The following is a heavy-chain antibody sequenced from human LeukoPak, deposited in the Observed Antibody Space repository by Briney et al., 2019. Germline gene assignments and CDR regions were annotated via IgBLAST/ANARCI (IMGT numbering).Heavy chain of an antibody. D-gene: IGHD3-3*01. Sequence: SETLSLTCTVATGSISTSSYYWGWLRQPPGRGLEWIGSIYYSGRTYYNPSLKSRVTISVDTSKNQSSLKLSSVTAADTAVYYCARIPVVGWSGYHLDWGQGTLVTVSS. CDR2: IYYSGRT. CDR1: TGSISTSSYY. V-gene: IGHV4-39*01. CDR3: ARIPVVGWSGYHLD. J-gene: IGHJ4*02.